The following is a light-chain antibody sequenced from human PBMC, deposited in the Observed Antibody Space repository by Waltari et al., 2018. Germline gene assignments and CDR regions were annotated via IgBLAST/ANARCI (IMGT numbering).Light chain of an antibody. CDR1: QSLLYSSNNKNY. J-gene: IGKJ2*01. Sequence: DIVMTQSPDSLAVSLGERATINCKSSQSLLYSSNNKNYLAWYQQKQGQSPKLLISWASTRQSGVPDRFRGSGSGTDFTLTISSLQAADVAVYYCQQYFDTLGEPIFGQGTKLEI. CDR3: QQYFDTLGEPI. CDR2: WAS. V-gene: IGKV4-1*01.